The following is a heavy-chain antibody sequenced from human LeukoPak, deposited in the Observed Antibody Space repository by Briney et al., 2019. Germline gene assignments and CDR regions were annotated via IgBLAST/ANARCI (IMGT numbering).Heavy chain of an antibody. J-gene: IGHJ4*02. CDR2: INHSGST. V-gene: IGHV4-38-2*02. CDR3: ARGAAAGNYYFDY. D-gene: IGHD6-13*01. Sequence: SETLSLTCTVSGYSISSGYYWGWIRQPPGKGLEWIGEINHSGSTNYNPSLKSRVTISVDTSKNQFSLKLSSVTAADTAVYYCARGAAAGNYYFDYWGQGTLVTVSS. CDR1: GYSISSGYY.